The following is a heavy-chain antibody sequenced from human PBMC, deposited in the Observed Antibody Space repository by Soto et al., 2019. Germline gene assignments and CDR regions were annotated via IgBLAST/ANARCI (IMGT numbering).Heavy chain of an antibody. CDR3: ARDNVASTNYFWFDP. D-gene: IGHD1-7*01. V-gene: IGHV3-30-3*01. J-gene: IGHJ5*02. CDR2: ISYDGSNK. Sequence: PGGSLRLSCAASRFNFINYAMHWVRQAPGKGLEWVAVISYDGSNKFYADSVQGRFTISRDNSKSTLYLQMNRLSAEDTAVYYCARDNVASTNYFWFDPRGQGTLVTVSS. CDR1: RFNFINYA.